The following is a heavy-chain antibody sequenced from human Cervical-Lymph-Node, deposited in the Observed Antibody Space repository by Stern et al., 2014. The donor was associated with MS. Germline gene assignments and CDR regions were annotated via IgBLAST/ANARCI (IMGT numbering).Heavy chain of an antibody. V-gene: IGHV1-69*01. D-gene: IGHD2-21*01. CDR3: ARGMHSGTYAYFFDY. CDR2: IIPIFSTA. CDR1: GGTFSNYA. Sequence: QVQLVQSGAEVKKPGSSVKGSCKASGGTFSNYAISWVRQAPGQALERMGGIIPIFSTASYAQKFQGRVTITADESTSTAYMELRSLRSEDTAIYYCARGMHSGTYAYFFDYWGQGTLVTVSS. J-gene: IGHJ4*02.